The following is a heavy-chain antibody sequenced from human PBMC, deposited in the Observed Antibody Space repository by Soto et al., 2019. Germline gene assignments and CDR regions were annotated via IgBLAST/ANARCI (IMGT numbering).Heavy chain of an antibody. V-gene: IGHV1-69*08. J-gene: IGHJ4*02. CDR1: GGTFSSYT. Sequence: QVQLVQSGAEVKKPGSSVKVSCKASGGTFSSYTISWVRQAPGQGLEWMGRIIPILGIANYAQKFQGRVTITADKSTSTAYMELSSLRSEDTAVYYCARDTSGYSGYDSDRDSVSDYWGQGTLVTVSS. CDR3: ARDTSGYSGYDSDRDSVSDY. CDR2: IIPILGIA. D-gene: IGHD5-12*01.